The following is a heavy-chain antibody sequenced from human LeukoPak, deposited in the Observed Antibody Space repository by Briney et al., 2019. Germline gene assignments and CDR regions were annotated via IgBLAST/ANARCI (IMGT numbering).Heavy chain of an antibody. Sequence: GGSLRLSCAAFGFTFSSYGMHWVRQAPGKGLEWVAVISYDGSNKYYADSVKGRFTISRDNSKNTLYLQMNSLRAEDTAVYYCAKESGRDGYNFADYWGQGTLVTVSS. CDR2: ISYDGSNK. J-gene: IGHJ4*02. CDR3: AKESGRDGYNFADY. D-gene: IGHD5-24*01. V-gene: IGHV3-30*18. CDR1: GFTFSSYG.